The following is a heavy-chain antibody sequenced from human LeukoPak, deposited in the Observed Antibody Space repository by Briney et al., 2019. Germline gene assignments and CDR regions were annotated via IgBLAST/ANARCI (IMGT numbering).Heavy chain of an antibody. Sequence: ASVKVSCKASGYTFTGYYMHWMRQAPGQGLEWMGWINPNSGGTNYAQKFQGRVTMTRDTSISTAYMELSRLRSDDTAVYYCARDSDVVPATQWAFDIWGQGTMVTVSS. CDR3: ARDSDVVPATQWAFDI. CDR2: INPNSGGT. J-gene: IGHJ3*02. V-gene: IGHV1-2*02. D-gene: IGHD2-2*01. CDR1: GYTFTGYY.